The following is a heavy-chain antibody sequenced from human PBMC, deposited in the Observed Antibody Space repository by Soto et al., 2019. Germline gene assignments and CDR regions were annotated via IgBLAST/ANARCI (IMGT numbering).Heavy chain of an antibody. V-gene: IGHV1-69*13. CDR3: ARAFDSSSYYYYYGMDV. CDR1: GGTFSSYA. J-gene: IGHJ6*02. CDR2: IIPIFGTA. D-gene: IGHD6-6*01. Sequence: SVKVSCKASGGTFSSYAISWVRQAPGQGLEWMGGIIPIFGTANYAQKFQGRVTITADESTSTAYMELSSLRSEDTAVYYCARAFDSSSYYYYYGMDVWGQGTTVTVSS.